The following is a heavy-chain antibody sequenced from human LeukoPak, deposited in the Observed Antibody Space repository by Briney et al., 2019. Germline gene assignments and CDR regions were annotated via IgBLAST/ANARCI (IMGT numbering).Heavy chain of an antibody. CDR1: GFTFSSYW. D-gene: IGHD3-22*01. CDR3: ARDKGVQDYYDSSGFDY. V-gene: IGHV3-7*01. Sequence: PGGSLRLSCAASGFTFSSYWMSWVRQAPGKGLEWVANIKQDGSEKYYVDSVKGRFTISRDNAKNSLYLQMNSLRAEDTAVYYCARDKGVQDYYDSSGFDYWGQGTLVTVSS. CDR2: IKQDGSEK. J-gene: IGHJ4*02.